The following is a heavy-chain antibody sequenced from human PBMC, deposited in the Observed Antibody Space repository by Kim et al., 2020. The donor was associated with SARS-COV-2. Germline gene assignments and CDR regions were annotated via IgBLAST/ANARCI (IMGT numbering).Heavy chain of an antibody. D-gene: IGHD2-15*01. CDR3: ARDRGGSGGSPDYYYYGMDV. V-gene: IGHV3-30*04. CDR1: GFTFSSYA. J-gene: IGHJ6*02. Sequence: GGSLRLSCAASGFTFSSYAMHWVRQAPGKGLEWVAVISYDGSNKYYADSVKGRFTISRDNSKNTLYLQMNSLRAEDTAVYYCARDRGGSGGSPDYYYYGMDVWGQGTTVTVSS. CDR2: ISYDGSNK.